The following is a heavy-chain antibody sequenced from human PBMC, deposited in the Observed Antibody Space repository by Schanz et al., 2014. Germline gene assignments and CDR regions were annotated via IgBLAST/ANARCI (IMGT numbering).Heavy chain of an antibody. J-gene: IGHJ3*02. Sequence: DVHLLESGGGLVQPGGSLRLSCAASGFTFSSYAMSWVRQAPGKGLEWVSYISGSSRTIYYADSMKGRFTVSRDNAENALYLQMNTLRAEDTAVYYCARKMKLGVYGGKGHDSLDIWGQGTMVTVSS. V-gene: IGHV3-48*01. CDR3: ARKMKLGVYGGKGHDSLDI. CDR1: GFTFSSYA. CDR2: ISGSSRTI. D-gene: IGHD4-17*01.